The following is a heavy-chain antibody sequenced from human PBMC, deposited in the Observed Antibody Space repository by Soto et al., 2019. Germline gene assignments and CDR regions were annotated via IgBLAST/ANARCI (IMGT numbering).Heavy chain of an antibody. Sequence: QVHLQESGPGLVKPAGTLSLTCGVSGGSINTTHWWSWVRQPPGKTLEWIGQIYHSGTTHYNPSLKSRVPISLDKSKNEFSLRLNSVTAADTARYYCARGNPNYEFWGSYPIFDYWGPGILVTVSS. V-gene: IGHV4-4*02. D-gene: IGHD3-3*01. CDR2: IYHSGTT. CDR3: ARGNPNYEFWGSYPIFDY. J-gene: IGHJ4*02. CDR1: GGSINTTHW.